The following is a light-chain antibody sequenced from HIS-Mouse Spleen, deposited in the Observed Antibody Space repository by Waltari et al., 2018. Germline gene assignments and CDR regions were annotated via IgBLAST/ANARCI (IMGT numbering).Light chain of an antibody. CDR2: EGS. Sequence: QSALTQPPSASGSPGQSVTISCPGTSSDVGGYNYVSWYQQHPGQAPKLMICEGSKRPSGVPDRFSGSKAGNTASLTVSGLQAEDEADYYCSSYAGSNNLVFGGGTKLTVL. CDR3: SSYAGSNNLV. CDR1: SSDVGGYNY. V-gene: IGLV2-8*01. J-gene: IGLJ2*01.